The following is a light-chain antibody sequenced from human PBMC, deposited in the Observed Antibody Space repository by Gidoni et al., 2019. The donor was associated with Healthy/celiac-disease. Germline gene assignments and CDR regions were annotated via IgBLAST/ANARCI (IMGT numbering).Light chain of an antibody. CDR1: RTVSSN. V-gene: IGKV3-15*01. CDR3: QLYNNWPPLT. CDR2: GAS. J-gene: IGKJ4*01. Sequence: EIVMTQSPAPLSVSPGERATPACRASRTVSSNLSRYQQKPGQAPRLLIYGASTRAPGIPARFSGSGSGTEFSLPIISLQSEDFAVYYCQLYNNWPPLTFGGGTQVEIK.